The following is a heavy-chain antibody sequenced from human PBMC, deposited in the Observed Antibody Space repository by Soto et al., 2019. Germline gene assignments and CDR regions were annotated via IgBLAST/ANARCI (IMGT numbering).Heavy chain of an antibody. J-gene: IGHJ4*02. CDR1: GFTFSSYG. V-gene: IGHV3-30*18. CDR3: AKEGEYYYDSSGSFPDY. Sequence: GGSLRLSCAASGFTFSSYGMHWVRQAPGKGLEWVAVISYDGSNKYYADSVKGRFTISRDNSKNTLYLQMNSLRAEDTAVYYCAKEGEYYYDSSGSFPDYWGQGTLVTVSS. D-gene: IGHD3-22*01. CDR2: ISYDGSNK.